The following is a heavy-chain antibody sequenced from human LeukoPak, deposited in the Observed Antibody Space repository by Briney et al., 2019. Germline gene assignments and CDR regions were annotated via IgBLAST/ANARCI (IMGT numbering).Heavy chain of an antibody. CDR1: GGSISSYY. Sequence: SETLSLTCTVAGGSISSYYWSWLRQPPGKGLGWIGYIYYSGSTNYNPSLKSRVTISVDTSKNQFSLKLSSVTAADTAVYYCARMVGCSGGSCYWFDPWGQGTLVTVSS. V-gene: IGHV4-59*01. D-gene: IGHD2-15*01. CDR2: IYYSGST. J-gene: IGHJ5*02. CDR3: ARMVGCSGGSCYWFDP.